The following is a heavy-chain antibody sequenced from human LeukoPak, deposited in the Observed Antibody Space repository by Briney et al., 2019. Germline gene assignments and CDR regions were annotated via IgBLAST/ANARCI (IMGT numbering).Heavy chain of an antibody. Sequence: PSETLSLTCSVSGGSFSNHFWSWVRQPAGKGLEWIGRIYPSGNTNYNPSLKSRVTLSVDTSKTQFYLSLSSVTAADTAVYYCARRAGAYSHPYDYWGQGTLVTVSS. CDR3: ARRAGAYSHPYDY. D-gene: IGHD4/OR15-4a*01. V-gene: IGHV4-4*07. CDR1: GGSFSNHF. J-gene: IGHJ4*02. CDR2: IYPSGNT.